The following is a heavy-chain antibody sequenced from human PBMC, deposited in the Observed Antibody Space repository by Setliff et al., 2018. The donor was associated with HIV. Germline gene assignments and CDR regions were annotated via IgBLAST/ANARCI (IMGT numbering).Heavy chain of an antibody. J-gene: IGHJ3*02. CDR3: LGESSAAFDI. V-gene: IGHV3-48*01. Sequence: GGSLISCAASGFTFSNYNMNWVRQAPGKGLEWISFITSTGINIYYTDSVKGRFTVSRDNAGNSLYLQMDSLRVEDTAVYYCLGESSAAFDIWGQGTMVTVSS. CDR2: ITSTGINI. CDR1: GFTFSNYN. D-gene: IGHD3-10*01.